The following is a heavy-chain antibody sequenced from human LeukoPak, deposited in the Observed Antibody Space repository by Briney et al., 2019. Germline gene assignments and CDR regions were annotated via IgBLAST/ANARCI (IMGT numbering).Heavy chain of an antibody. V-gene: IGHV3-21*04. CDR1: GFTFSNFQ. CDR2: ISGSSSYI. J-gene: IGHJ4*02. Sequence: SGGSLRLSCAASGFTFSNFQMHWVRQAPGKGLEWVSSISGSSSYIYYVDSVQGRFTISRDNAKNSLYLQMNSLRAEDTAVYYCYYYDSSGYYRVDYWGQGTLVTVSS. D-gene: IGHD3-22*01. CDR3: YYYDSSGYYRVDY.